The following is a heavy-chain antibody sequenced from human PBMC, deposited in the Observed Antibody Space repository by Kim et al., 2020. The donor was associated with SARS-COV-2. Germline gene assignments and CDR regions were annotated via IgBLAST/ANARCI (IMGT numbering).Heavy chain of an antibody. Sequence: ASVKVSCKASGYTFTGYYMHWVRQAPGQGLEWMGWINPNSGGTNYAQKFQGWVTMTRDTSISTAYMELSRLRSDDTAVYYCARELGLRLGELSSYYYGMDVWGQGTTVTVSS. CDR1: GYTFTGYY. J-gene: IGHJ6*02. V-gene: IGHV1-2*04. CDR3: ARELGLRLGELSSYYYGMDV. D-gene: IGHD3-16*02. CDR2: INPNSGGT.